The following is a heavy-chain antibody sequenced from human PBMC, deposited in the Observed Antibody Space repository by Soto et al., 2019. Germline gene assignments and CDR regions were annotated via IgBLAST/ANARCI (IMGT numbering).Heavy chain of an antibody. J-gene: IGHJ4*02. D-gene: IGHD5-12*01. CDR3: AIGDLIVATE. CDR2: INAGNGTT. V-gene: IGHV1-3*01. Sequence: QVQLVQSGAEVKKPGASVKVSCKASGYTFTSYAMHWVRQAPGQRLEWMGWINAGNGTTKYSQKFQGRVTITRDTSASTTYMELSSLRSEDTAVYYCAIGDLIVATEWGQGTLVTVSS. CDR1: GYTFTSYA.